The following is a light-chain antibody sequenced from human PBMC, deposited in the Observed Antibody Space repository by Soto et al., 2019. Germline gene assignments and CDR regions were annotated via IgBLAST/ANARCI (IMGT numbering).Light chain of an antibody. CDR3: SSYVVSYNWV. J-gene: IGLJ3*02. CDR2: QVT. V-gene: IGLV2-8*01. CDR1: SSDVGAYDF. Sequence: QSALTQPPSASGSPGQSVTISCTGTSSDVGAYDFVSWFQQHPGKAPKLIIYQVTKRPSGVPYRFSGSKSGNTASLTVSGLQAEDEADYYCSSYVVSYNWVFGGGTNLTVL.